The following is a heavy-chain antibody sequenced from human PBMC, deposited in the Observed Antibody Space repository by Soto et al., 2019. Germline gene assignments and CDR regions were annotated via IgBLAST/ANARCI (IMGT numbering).Heavy chain of an antibody. D-gene: IGHD1-7*01. V-gene: IGHV3-33*01. CDR2: IWYDGSNK. Sequence: QVQLVESGGGVVQPGRSLRLSCAASGFTFSSYGMHWVRQAPGKGLEWVAVIWYDGSNKYYADSVKGRFTISRDNSKNTLYLQMNSLRAEDTAVYYCARDPPRRWNYVVPSRGRSRGDGMDVWGQGTTVTVSS. J-gene: IGHJ6*02. CDR3: ARDPPRRWNYVVPSRGRSRGDGMDV. CDR1: GFTFSSYG.